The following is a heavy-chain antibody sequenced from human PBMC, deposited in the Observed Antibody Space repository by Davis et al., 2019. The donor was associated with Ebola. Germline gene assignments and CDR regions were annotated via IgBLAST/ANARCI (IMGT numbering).Heavy chain of an antibody. CDR2: IYHSESS. D-gene: IGHD3-9*01. J-gene: IGHJ5*02. Sequence: SETLSLTCTVSGGSISSSYWSWIRQPPGKGLEWIGYIYHSESSNYNPSLKSRVTISVDTSKNHFSLKLSSVTAADTAVYYCARYYDILTGYYKEANWFDPWGQGTLVTVSS. CDR3: ARYYDILTGYYKEANWFDP. V-gene: IGHV4-59*01. CDR1: GGSISSSY.